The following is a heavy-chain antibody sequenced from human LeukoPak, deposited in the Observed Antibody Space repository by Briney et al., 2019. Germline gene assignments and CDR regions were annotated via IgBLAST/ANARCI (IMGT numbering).Heavy chain of an antibody. CDR3: ARGPMVRGVDY. D-gene: IGHD3-10*01. CDR2: ISSSSSTI. Sequence: PGGSLRLSCAASGFTFSSYSMNWARQAPGKGLEWVSYISSSSSTIYYADSVKGRFTISRDNAKNSLYLQMNSLRAEDTAVYYCARGPMVRGVDYWGQGTLVTVSS. CDR1: GFTFSSYS. V-gene: IGHV3-48*01. J-gene: IGHJ4*02.